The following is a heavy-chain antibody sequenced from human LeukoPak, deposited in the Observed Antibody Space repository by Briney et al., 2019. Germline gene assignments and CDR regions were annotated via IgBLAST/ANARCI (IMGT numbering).Heavy chain of an antibody. J-gene: IGHJ4*02. CDR2: ISSGGSTI. Sequence: GGSLRLSCAASGFTFCDYYMTWIRQAPGKGLEWVSYISSGGSTISYADSVKGRFTISRDNAKNSLYLQMSSLRAEDTAVYYCSRGNRVGALGWGQGTLVTVSS. CDR3: SRGNRVGALG. CDR1: GFTFCDYY. D-gene: IGHD1-26*01. V-gene: IGHV3-11*01.